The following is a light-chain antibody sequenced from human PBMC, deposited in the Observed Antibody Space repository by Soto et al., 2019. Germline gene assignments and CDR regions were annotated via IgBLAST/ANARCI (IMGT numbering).Light chain of an antibody. J-gene: IGLJ1*01. CDR2: DVT. CDR3: SSYSSTSTLYV. Sequence: QSALTQPASVSGSPGQSITISCTGTSIDVGGYNYVSWYQQHPDKAPKLMIYDVTNRPSGVSNRFSGSTSGNTASLTISGLQAEDEADYFCSSYSSTSTLYVFVTGTKLTVL. V-gene: IGLV2-14*01. CDR1: SIDVGGYNY.